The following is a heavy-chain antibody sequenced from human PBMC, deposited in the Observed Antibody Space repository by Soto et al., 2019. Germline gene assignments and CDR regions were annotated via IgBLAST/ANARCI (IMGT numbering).Heavy chain of an antibody. D-gene: IGHD1-26*01. V-gene: IGHV3-21*01. J-gene: IGHJ3*01. Sequence: GGSLRLSCAVSGFTFIAYSMNSLRQAPGNCLAWVGSISNDDIYVYHADSVKCRFTVSRDNGKNSLYLELNNLRAEDTAIYYRARGPLGDFDLWGQGTMVTVSS. CDR1: GFTFIAYS. CDR3: ARGPLGDFDL. CDR2: ISNDDIYV.